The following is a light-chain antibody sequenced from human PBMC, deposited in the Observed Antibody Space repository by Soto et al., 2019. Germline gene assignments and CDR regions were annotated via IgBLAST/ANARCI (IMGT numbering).Light chain of an antibody. J-gene: IGLJ2*01. CDR2: GNS. V-gene: IGLV1-40*01. Sequence: QSVLTQPPSVSGAPGQRVTISCTGSSSNIGAGYDVHWYQQLPGTAPKLLIYGNSNRPSGVPDRFSGSKSGTSASLAITGLAAEDAADYYCPYYDSLLSYVVFGGGTKLTVL. CDR1: SSNIGAGYD. CDR3: PYYDSLLSYVV.